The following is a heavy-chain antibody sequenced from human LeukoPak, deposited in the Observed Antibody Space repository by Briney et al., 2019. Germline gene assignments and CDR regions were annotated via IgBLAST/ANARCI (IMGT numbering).Heavy chain of an antibody. CDR2: ISSNGAST. Sequence: GGSLRLSCAASGFTLSSYGMHWVRQVPGKRLEYVSAISSNGASTYYANSVKGRFTISRDNSKNTLYLQMGSLRDEDMAVYYCARWSGAYDCWGQGALVIVSS. CDR1: GFTLSSYG. CDR3: ARWSGAYDC. J-gene: IGHJ4*02. D-gene: IGHD2-21*01. V-gene: IGHV3-64*01.